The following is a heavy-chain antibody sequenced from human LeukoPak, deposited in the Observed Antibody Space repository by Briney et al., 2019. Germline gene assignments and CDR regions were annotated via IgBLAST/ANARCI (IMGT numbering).Heavy chain of an antibody. Sequence: SETLSLTCTVSGGSISSYYWSWIRQPPGKGLEWIGYIYYSGSTNYNPSLKSRVTISVDTSKNQFSLKLSSVTAADTAVYYCAREGDYDSSGYILNWFDPWGQGTLVTVSS. CDR2: IYYSGST. CDR1: GGSISSYY. D-gene: IGHD3-22*01. J-gene: IGHJ5*02. CDR3: AREGDYDSSGYILNWFDP. V-gene: IGHV4-59*01.